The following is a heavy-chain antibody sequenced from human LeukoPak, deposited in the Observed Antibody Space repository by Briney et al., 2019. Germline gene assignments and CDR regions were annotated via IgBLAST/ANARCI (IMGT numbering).Heavy chain of an antibody. D-gene: IGHD6-19*01. CDR1: GGTFSSYA. CDR2: IIPIFGTA. J-gene: IGHJ6*02. V-gene: IGHV1-69*13. CDR3: ARESYSSGWYVDYYGMDV. Sequence: SVKVSCKASGGTFSSYAISWVRQAPGQGLEWMGGIIPIFGTANYAQKFQGRVTITADESTSTAYMELSSLRSEDTAVYYCARESYSSGWYVDYYGMDVWGRGTTVTVSS.